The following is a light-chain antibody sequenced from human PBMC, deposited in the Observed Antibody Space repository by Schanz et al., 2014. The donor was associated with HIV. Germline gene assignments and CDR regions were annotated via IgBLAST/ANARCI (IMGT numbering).Light chain of an antibody. J-gene: IGKJ4*01. CDR3: HQYGSSPLT. CDR2: GAS. Sequence: EIVLTQSPASLSVSLGEGATLSCRASQSVTSNLAWYQQRPGQAPRLLIYGASSRATGIPDRFSGSGSGTDFTLTISRLDPEDFAVYYCHQYGSSPLTFGGGTKVEI. CDR1: QSVTSN. V-gene: IGKV3-20*01.